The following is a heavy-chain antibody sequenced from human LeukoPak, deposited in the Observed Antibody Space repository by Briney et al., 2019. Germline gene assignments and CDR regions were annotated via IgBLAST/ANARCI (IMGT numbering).Heavy chain of an antibody. CDR1: GFTFSTYW. V-gene: IGHV3-74*01. J-gene: IGHJ4*02. Sequence: PGGSLRLSCAASGFTFSTYWMHWVRQAPGKGLVWVSRFNSDGITTSYADSVKGRFTISRDDAKNTLFLQMNSLRAEDTAVYYCARGRYYLDSWGQGTLVTVSS. CDR3: ARGRYYLDS. CDR2: FNSDGITT.